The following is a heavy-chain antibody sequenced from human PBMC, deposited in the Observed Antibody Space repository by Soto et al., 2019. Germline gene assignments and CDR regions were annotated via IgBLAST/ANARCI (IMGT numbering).Heavy chain of an antibody. CDR2: FDPEDAET. CDR1: GYTLTEFS. J-gene: IGHJ6*02. Sequence: GASVKVSCKVSGYTLTEFSMHWVRQAPGKGLEWMGGFDPEDAETIYAQKFQGRVTMTEDTSTDTAYMELSSLRSEDTAVYYCATTLGSSLQHDYYGMDVWGQGTTVTVSS. V-gene: IGHV1-24*01. CDR3: ATTLGSSLQHDYYGMDV. D-gene: IGHD6-6*01.